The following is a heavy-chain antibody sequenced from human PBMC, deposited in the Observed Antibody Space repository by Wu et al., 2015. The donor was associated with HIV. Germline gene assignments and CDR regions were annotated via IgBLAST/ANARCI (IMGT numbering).Heavy chain of an antibody. J-gene: IGHJ5*02. D-gene: IGHD3-3*02. CDR3: ARDNRIFGVVIMDNWFDP. CDR2: IIRIFDTA. Sequence: QVHLVQSGAEVKKPGSSVKISCKASGGTFRTYAISWVRQAPGHGLEWMGGIIRIFDTADYAQKFQGRVTITADESTDTAYLELSSLRADDTAVYYCARDNRIFGVVIMDNWFDPWGQGTLVTVSS. CDR1: GGTFRTYA. V-gene: IGHV1-69*12.